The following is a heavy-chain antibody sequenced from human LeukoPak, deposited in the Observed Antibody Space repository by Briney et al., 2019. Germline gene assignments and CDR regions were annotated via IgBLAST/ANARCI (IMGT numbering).Heavy chain of an antibody. V-gene: IGHV4-39*01. CDR1: GGSISSSSYY. J-gene: IGHJ4*02. Sequence: SETLSLTCTVYGGSISSSSYYWGWLRQPPGKGLEWIGSIYYSGSTYYNPSPKSRVTISVDTSKNQFSLKLSSVTAADTAVYYCARRIAVAGVDYWGQGTLVTVSS. CDR3: ARRIAVAGVDY. CDR2: IYYSGST. D-gene: IGHD6-19*01.